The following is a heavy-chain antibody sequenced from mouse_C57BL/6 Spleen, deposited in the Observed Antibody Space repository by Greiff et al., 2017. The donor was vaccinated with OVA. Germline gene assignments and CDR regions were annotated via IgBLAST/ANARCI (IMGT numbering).Heavy chain of an antibody. Sequence: VQLQQPGAELVKPGASVKMSCKASGYTFTSYWITWVKQRPGQGLEWIGDIYPGSGSTNYNEKFKSKATLTVDKSSSTAYMQLSSLTSEDSAVYYCARDGCSYASFAYWGQGTSVTVSA. J-gene: IGHJ4*01. CDR3: ARDGCSYASFAY. V-gene: IGHV1-55*01. CDR2: IYPGSGST. D-gene: IGHD1-1*01. CDR1: GYTFTSYW.